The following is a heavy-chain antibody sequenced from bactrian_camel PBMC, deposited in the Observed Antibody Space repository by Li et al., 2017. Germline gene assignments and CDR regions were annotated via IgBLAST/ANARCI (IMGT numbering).Heavy chain of an antibody. CDR3: AADRGYGLGCDDGSGY. CDR2: ISSDGSIT. CDR1: GHLFDSYY. J-gene: IGHJ6*01. D-gene: IGHD3*01. Sequence: HVQLVESGGGSVQPGGSLRLSCAASGHLFDSYYRTWIRQVPGKGLEWVSSISSDGSITYYIDSVKGRFTISRDNADNMVYLQMNSPKPEDTAVYYCAADRGYGLGCDDGSGYWGQGTQVTVS. V-gene: IGHV3-2*01.